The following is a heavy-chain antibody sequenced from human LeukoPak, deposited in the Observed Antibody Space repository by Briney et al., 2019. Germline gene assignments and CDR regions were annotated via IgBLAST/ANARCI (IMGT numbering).Heavy chain of an antibody. CDR1: AGSFISSSHH. D-gene: IGHD5-12*01. CDR2: VYYGRAT. V-gene: IGHV4-39*01. J-gene: IGHJ5*01. CDR3: VRHDGRGGATMGAFDS. Sequence: SETLSLTCTVSAGSFISSSHHWGWIRQSPGKGLEWIGSVYYGRATYYNPSLDGRVTVSLDTSANQFSLQLNSVTAADTAVYYCVRHDGRGGATMGAFDSWGQGSLVTVSS.